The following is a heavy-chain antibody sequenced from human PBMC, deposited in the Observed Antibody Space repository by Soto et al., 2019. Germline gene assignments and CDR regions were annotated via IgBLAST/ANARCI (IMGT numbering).Heavy chain of an antibody. Sequence: VQLVESGGDLVQPGGSLRLSCAASGFTVSSNYMNWVRQAPGKGLEWVSVIYSRGNTYYVDSVKGRFTISRDNSQNTMYLQMNSLRAEDTAVYYCARSMADYYYGMDVWGQGTTVTVSS. CDR3: ARSMADYYYGMDV. CDR1: GFTVSSNY. J-gene: IGHJ6*02. CDR2: IYSRGNT. V-gene: IGHV3-66*01.